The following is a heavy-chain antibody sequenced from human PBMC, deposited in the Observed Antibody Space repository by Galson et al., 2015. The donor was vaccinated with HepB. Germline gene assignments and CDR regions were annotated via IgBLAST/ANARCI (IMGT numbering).Heavy chain of an antibody. D-gene: IGHD3-3*01. V-gene: IGHV7-4-1*02. Sequence: SVKVSCKASGYTFTDYVVNWVRQAPGQGLEWMGWMNTNTGKPTYAPGFVGRFVFSLDTSVTTAYLQISSLETDGTAVYYCARSPLRFLDWLPYYDYYYMDVWGEGTTVTVSS. J-gene: IGHJ6*03. CDR2: MNTNTGKP. CDR3: ARSPLRFLDWLPYYDYYYMDV. CDR1: GYTFTDYV.